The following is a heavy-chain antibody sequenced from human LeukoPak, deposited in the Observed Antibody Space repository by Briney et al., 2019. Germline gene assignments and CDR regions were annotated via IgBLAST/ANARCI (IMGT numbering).Heavy chain of an antibody. J-gene: IGHJ6*03. CDR3: ARGSPYYYYMDV. Sequence: GASVKVSLKSSGYTLTSYRINWVRQAPGQGLDWMGWISAYNGNTNYTQKLQGRVTMTTDTSTSTAYMELRSLRSDDTAVYYCARGSPYYYYMDVWGKGTTVTVSS. CDR2: ISAYNGNT. V-gene: IGHV1-18*01. CDR1: GYTLTSYR.